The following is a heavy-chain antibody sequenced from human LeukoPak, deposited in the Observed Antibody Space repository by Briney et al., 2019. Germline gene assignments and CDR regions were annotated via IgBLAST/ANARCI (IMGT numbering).Heavy chain of an antibody. CDR3: ARDGVITMVRGGSDFDY. Sequence: ASVKVSCKASGYTFTNYGTKSVRQAPGQRLEWMGWNSGNNDSTNYAQKFQRRSTVTTDTSTSTAYMELRSLRSDDTAVYYCARDGVITMVRGGSDFDYWGQGTLVTVSS. J-gene: IGHJ4*02. V-gene: IGHV1-18*01. D-gene: IGHD3-10*01. CDR2: NSGNNDST. CDR1: GYTFTNYG.